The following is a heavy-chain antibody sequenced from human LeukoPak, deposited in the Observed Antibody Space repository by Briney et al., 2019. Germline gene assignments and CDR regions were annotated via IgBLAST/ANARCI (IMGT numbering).Heavy chain of an antibody. V-gene: IGHV3-7*01. CDR3: ARDDTVTTRVGFID. J-gene: IGHJ4*02. D-gene: IGHD4-17*01. Sequence: VRSLRLSCAASGFTFSSYWMSWVRQAPGKGLEWVANIKQDGSEKYYVDSVKGRFTISRDNAKKSLYLLMNSLRAEDTAVYYCARDDTVTTRVGFIDWGQGTLVTVSS. CDR2: IKQDGSEK. CDR1: GFTFSSYW.